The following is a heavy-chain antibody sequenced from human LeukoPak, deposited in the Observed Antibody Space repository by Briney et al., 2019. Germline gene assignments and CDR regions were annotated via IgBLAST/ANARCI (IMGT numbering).Heavy chain of an antibody. V-gene: IGHV3-53*01. Sequence: GGSLRLSCAASGFTVSSNYMSWVHQAPGKGLEWVSVIYSGGSTYYADSVKGRFTISRDNSKNTLYLQMNSLRAEDTAVYYCASSRDGPTDYWGQGTLVTVSS. CDR2: IYSGGST. D-gene: IGHD5-24*01. CDR1: GFTVSSNY. CDR3: ASSRDGPTDY. J-gene: IGHJ4*02.